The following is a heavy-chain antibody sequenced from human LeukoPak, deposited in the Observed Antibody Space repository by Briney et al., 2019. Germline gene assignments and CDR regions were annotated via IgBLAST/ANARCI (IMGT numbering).Heavy chain of an antibody. Sequence: GGSLRLSCAASGFTFSSYGMHWVRQAPGKGLEWVAFIRYDGSNKYYADSVKGRFTISRDNSKNTLYLQMNSLRAEDTAVYYCASLGDTMIVAVDYWGQGTLVTVSS. D-gene: IGHD3-22*01. CDR1: GFTFSSYG. CDR3: ASLGDTMIVAVDY. J-gene: IGHJ4*02. V-gene: IGHV3-30*02. CDR2: IRYDGSNK.